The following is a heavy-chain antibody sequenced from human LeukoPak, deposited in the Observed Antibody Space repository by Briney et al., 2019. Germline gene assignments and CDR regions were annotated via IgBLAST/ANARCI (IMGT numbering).Heavy chain of an antibody. CDR2: IYYSGST. CDR3: ARRGGSPLGAFDI. CDR1: GAPISDYD. V-gene: IGHV4-59*01. D-gene: IGHD1-26*01. Sequence: PSETLSLTCSVSGAPISDYDWSWIRQPPGKGLECIGYIYYSGSTNYNPSLKSRVTISVDTSKNQFSLSLKSVTAADTAVYYCARRGGSPLGAFDIWGQGTMVTVSS. J-gene: IGHJ3*02.